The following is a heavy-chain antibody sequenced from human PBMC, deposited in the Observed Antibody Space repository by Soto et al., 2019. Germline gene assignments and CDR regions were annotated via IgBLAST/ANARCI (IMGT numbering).Heavy chain of an antibody. CDR2: ISAHNGNT. CDR3: ARGRYGDY. CDR1: GYDFTTYG. D-gene: IGHD1-1*01. V-gene: IGHV1-18*01. J-gene: IGHJ4*02. Sequence: QVHLVQSGAEVKNPGASVKVSCKGSGYDFTTYGITWVRQAPGQGLEWMAWISAHNGNTNYAPNLQGRVNVTRDTSTSTAHIELRSLRSDDTAVYYCARGRYGDYWGQGALVTVSS.